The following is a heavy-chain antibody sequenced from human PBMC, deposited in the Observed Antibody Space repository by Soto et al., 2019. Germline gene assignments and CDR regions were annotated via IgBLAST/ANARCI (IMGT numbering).Heavy chain of an antibody. CDR2: IYYSGST. CDR3: ARDPNPIFDT. Sequence: QVQLQESGPGLVKPSQTLSLTCAVSGGFISSGGYYWSWIRQHPGKGLEWIGYIYYSGSTYYNPSLKSRVTISVDTSKNQFSLNLSSVTDADTAVYYCARDPNPIFDTWGQGILVTVSS. CDR1: GGFISSGGYY. D-gene: IGHD3-3*01. J-gene: IGHJ5*02. V-gene: IGHV4-31*11.